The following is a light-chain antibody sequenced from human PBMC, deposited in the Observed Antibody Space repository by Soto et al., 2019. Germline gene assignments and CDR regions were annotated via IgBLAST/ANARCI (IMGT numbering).Light chain of an antibody. CDR3: QQYDNWPTT. Sequence: EILMTQSPATLSVSPGESATLSCRASESVTSAVAWYQQHPGQSPRLLIYGASTRATGIPARFGGRGSGTEFTLTIIRLQSEDFAVYYCQQYDNWPTTFGQGTKVEIK. J-gene: IGKJ1*01. CDR1: ESVTSA. CDR2: GAS. V-gene: IGKV3-15*01.